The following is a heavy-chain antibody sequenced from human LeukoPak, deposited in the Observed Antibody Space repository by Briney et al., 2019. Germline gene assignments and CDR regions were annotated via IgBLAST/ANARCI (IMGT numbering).Heavy chain of an antibody. CDR3: AKRRYSGQSYYFDY. CDR2: IKQDGSEK. Sequence: PGGSLRLSCAASGFTFSSYWMSWVRQAPGKGLEWVANIKQDGSEKYYVDSVKGRFTISRDNAKNSLYLQMNSLRAEDTAVYYCAKRRYSGQSYYFDYWGQGTLVTVSS. V-gene: IGHV3-7*03. D-gene: IGHD3-9*01. CDR1: GFTFSSYW. J-gene: IGHJ4*02.